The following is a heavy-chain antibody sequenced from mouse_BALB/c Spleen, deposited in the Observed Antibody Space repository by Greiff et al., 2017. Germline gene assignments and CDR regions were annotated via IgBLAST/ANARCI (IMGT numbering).Heavy chain of an antibody. D-gene: IGHD2-14*01. CDR2: IWAGGST. CDR1: GFSLTSYG. J-gene: IGHJ2*01. Sequence: VNVVESGPGLVAPSQSLSITCTVSGFSLTSYGVHWVRQPPGKGLEWLGVIWAGGSTNYNSALMSRLSISKDNSKSQVFLKMNSLQTDDTAMYYCAREGMDRYDGFDYWGQGTTLTVSS. CDR3: AREGMDRYDGFDY. V-gene: IGHV2-9*02.